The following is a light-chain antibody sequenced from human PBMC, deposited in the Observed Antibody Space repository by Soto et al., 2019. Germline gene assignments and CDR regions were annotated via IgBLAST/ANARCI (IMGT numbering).Light chain of an antibody. V-gene: IGKV1-39*01. Sequence: DIQMTQSPPSLSASVGDRVSITCRASQTVSIFLNWYQHKSGQVPTVLIHSASTLVSGFPSRFTGIGSGTEFTLTIDNVQPQDFATYYCLRPYTAPPSFGQGKSL. CDR3: LRPYTAPPS. CDR2: SAS. J-gene: IGKJ5*01. CDR1: QTVSIF.